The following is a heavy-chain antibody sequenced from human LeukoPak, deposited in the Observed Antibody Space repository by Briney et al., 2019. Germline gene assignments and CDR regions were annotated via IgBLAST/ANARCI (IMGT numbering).Heavy chain of an antibody. V-gene: IGHV1-69*05. Sequence: ASVKVSCKASGGTFSSYAISWVRQAPGHGLEWMGRIIPIFGTANYAQKFQGRVTITTDESTRTAYMELSSLRSEDTAVYYCARDLHSYGSYYFDYWGQGILVTVSS. CDR3: ARDLHSYGSYYFDY. CDR2: IIPIFGTA. D-gene: IGHD5-18*01. J-gene: IGHJ4*02. CDR1: GGTFSSYA.